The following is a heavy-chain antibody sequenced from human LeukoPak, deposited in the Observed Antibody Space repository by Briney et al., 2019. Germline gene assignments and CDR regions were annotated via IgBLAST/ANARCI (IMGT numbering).Heavy chain of an antibody. CDR1: GFTFSSYG. CDR3: AKDPSPSYSSSWYGSPGY. J-gene: IGHJ4*02. V-gene: IGHV3-30*18. CDR2: ISYDGSNK. Sequence: GGSLRLSCAASGFTFSSYGMHWVRQAPGKGLEGVAVISYDGSNKYYADSVKGRFPISRDNSKNTLYLQMNSLRAEDTAVYYCAKDPSPSYSSSWYGSPGYWGQGTLVTVSS. D-gene: IGHD6-13*01.